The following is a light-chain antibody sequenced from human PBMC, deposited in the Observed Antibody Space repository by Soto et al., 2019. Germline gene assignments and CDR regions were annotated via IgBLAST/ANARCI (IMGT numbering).Light chain of an antibody. Sequence: DVVMTQSPLSLPVTLGQPASISCSSSQSLVYSDGTTYLSWFQQRPGQSPRRLIYKVSSRDSGVPDRFSGSGSVTDFTLKISRVEADDFATYYCQQYNSYPLTFGGGTKAEMK. CDR3: QQYNSYPLT. J-gene: IGKJ4*01. CDR1: QSLVYSDGTTY. CDR2: KVS. V-gene: IGKV2-30*01.